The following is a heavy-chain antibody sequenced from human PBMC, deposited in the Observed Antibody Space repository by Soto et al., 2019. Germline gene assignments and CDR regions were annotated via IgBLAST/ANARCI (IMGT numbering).Heavy chain of an antibody. Sequence: QVQLQQSGPGLVKPSQTLSLTCAISGDSVSSNSAAWNWIRQSPSRGLEWLGRTYYRSKWYNDYAVSVKSRITINPDPSKNQFSLQLNSVTPEDTAVYYCARGAWITGILGNWFDPWGQGTLVTVSS. D-gene: IGHD1-20*01. V-gene: IGHV6-1*01. CDR1: GDSVSSNSAA. CDR3: ARGAWITGILGNWFDP. J-gene: IGHJ5*02. CDR2: TYYRSKWYN.